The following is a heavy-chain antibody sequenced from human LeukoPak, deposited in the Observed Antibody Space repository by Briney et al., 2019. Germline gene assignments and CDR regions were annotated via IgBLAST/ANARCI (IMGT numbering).Heavy chain of an antibody. D-gene: IGHD3-10*01. J-gene: IGHJ6*03. Sequence: KASETLSLTCAVYGGSFSGYYWSWIRQPPGKGLEWIGEINHSGSTNYNPSLKSRVTISIDTSKNQFSLKLSSVTAADTAVYYCARRKGFGVRYYYYYYMDVWGKGTTVTISS. CDR2: INHSGST. CDR3: ARRKGFGVRYYYYYYMDV. V-gene: IGHV4-34*01. CDR1: GGSFSGYY.